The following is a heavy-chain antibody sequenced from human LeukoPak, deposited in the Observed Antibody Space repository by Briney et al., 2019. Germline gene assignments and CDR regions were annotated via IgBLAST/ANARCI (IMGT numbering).Heavy chain of an antibody. CDR1: GYTFTGYY. CDR2: INPNSGDT. J-gene: IGHJ4*02. V-gene: IGHV1-2*02. D-gene: IGHD2-2*01. CDR3: ARLAGGLYQFDY. Sequence: ASVKVSCKASGYTFTGYYMHWVRQAPGQGLEWMGWINPNSGDTNSAQEFQGRVTMTSDTSISTAYMELSRLRSDDTAVYYCARLAGGLYQFDYWGQGALVTVSS.